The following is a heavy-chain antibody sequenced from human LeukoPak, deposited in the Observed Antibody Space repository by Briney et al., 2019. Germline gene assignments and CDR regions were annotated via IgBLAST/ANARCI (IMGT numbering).Heavy chain of an antibody. CDR3: ARRKYSSSWTYYYGMDV. Sequence: SETLSLTCTVSGRSISSYYWSWIRQPPGKGPEWSGYIYYSGHPNYNSSLKSRVTISLDTSKNQFSLKLSSATAADTAMYYCARRKYSSSWTYYYGMDVWGQGTTVTVSS. J-gene: IGHJ6*02. V-gene: IGHV4-59*01. CDR1: GRSISSYY. CDR2: IYYSGHP. D-gene: IGHD6-13*01.